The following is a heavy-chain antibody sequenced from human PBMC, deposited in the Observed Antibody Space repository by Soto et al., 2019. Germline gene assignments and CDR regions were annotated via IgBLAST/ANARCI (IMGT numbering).Heavy chain of an antibody. D-gene: IGHD3-22*01. CDR1: GGSFSNYY. CDR3: ARCQYHGSAGFYTNRYFYGVDA. J-gene: IGHJ6*02. V-gene: IGHV4-34*01. Sequence: SETLSLTCAVSGGSFSNYYWTWIRQPPGAGLEWIGEVNHSVSTSYSPALKSRVTISVDSSKNQFSLILTSVTAADRAVYFCARCQYHGSAGFYTNRYFYGVDAWGQGTRVTVSS. CDR2: VNHSVST.